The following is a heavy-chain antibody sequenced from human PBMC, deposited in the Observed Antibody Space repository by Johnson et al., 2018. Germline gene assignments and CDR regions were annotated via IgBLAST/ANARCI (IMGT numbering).Heavy chain of an antibody. V-gene: IGHV3-9*01. CDR2: ISWNSGSI. CDR1: GFTFDDYA. D-gene: IGHD3-10*01. CDR3: AKDAYYGSGMGAFDI. Sequence: VQLVESGGGLVQPGGSLRLSCAASGFTFDDYAMHWVRQAPGKGLEWVSGISWNSGSIGYADSVKGRFTISRDNAKNSLYLQMNSLRAEDTALYYCAKDAYYGSGMGAFDIWGQGTMVTVSA. J-gene: IGHJ3*02.